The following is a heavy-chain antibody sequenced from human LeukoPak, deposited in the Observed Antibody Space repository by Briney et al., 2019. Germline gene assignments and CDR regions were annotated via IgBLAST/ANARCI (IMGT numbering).Heavy chain of an antibody. V-gene: IGHV3-74*01. J-gene: IGHJ4*02. CDR1: GFTFSSNW. CDR3: VRDLGGRSGH. Sequence: PGRSLRLSCAASGFTFSSNWMHWVRQAPGKGLVWVSRINEDGSTTNHADSVKGRSTIFRDNAKNTLYLQMNSLRAEDTAVYYCVRDLGGRSGHWGQGTLVTVSS. D-gene: IGHD1-26*01. CDR2: INEDGSTT.